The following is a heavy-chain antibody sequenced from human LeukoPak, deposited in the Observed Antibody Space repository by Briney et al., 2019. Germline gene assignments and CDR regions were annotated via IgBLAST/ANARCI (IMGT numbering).Heavy chain of an antibody. V-gene: IGHV4-34*01. J-gene: IGHJ5*02. Sequence: SETLSLTCAVYGGSFSGYYWSWIRQPPGKGLEWIGEINHSGSTNYSPSLKSRVTISVDTSKNQFSLKLSSVTAADTAVYYCARVKGQDTAPWGQGTLVTVSS. D-gene: IGHD5-18*01. CDR2: INHSGST. CDR3: ARVKGQDTAP. CDR1: GGSFSGYY.